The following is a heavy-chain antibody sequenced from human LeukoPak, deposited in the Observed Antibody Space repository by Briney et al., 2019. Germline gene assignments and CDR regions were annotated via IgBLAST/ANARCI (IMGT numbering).Heavy chain of an antibody. CDR1: GFTFSSYA. D-gene: IGHD1-26*01. CDR2: ISGSGGST. CDR3: AEGIVGAAHFDY. J-gene: IGHJ4*02. Sequence: GGSLRLSCAASGFTFSSYAMSWVRQAPGKGLEWVSAISGSGGSTYYADSVKGRFTISRDNSKSTLYLQMNSLRAEDTAVYYCAEGIVGAAHFDYWGQGTLVTVSS. V-gene: IGHV3-23*01.